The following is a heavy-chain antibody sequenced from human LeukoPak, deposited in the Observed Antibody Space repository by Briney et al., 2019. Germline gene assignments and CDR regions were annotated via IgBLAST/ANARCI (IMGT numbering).Heavy chain of an antibody. CDR1: GITVSSNY. J-gene: IGHJ4*02. CDR3: AKFRGLRGY. Sequence: GGSLRLSCAASGITVSSNYMTWVRQAPGKGLEWVSVIYSDGSTYYADSVKGRFTISRDNSKNTLYLQMNSLRAEDTAVYYCAKFRGLRGYWGQGTLVTVSS. CDR2: IYSDGST. V-gene: IGHV3-66*01. D-gene: IGHD2-21*01.